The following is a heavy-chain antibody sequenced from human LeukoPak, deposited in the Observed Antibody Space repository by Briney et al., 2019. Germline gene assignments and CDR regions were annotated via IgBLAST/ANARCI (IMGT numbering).Heavy chain of an antibody. J-gene: IGHJ4*02. V-gene: IGHV1-2*02. Sequence: GASVKVSCKASGDTFTGYYMHWVRQAPGQGLEWMGWINPNSGGTNYAQKFQGRVTMTRDTSISTAYMELSRLRSDDTAVYYCARAVLRYFDWLSPNDYWGQGTLVTVSS. CDR1: GDTFTGYY. D-gene: IGHD3-9*01. CDR2: INPNSGGT. CDR3: ARAVLRYFDWLSPNDY.